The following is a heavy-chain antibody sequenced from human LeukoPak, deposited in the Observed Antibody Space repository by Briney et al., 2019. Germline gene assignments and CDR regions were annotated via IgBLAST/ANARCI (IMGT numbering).Heavy chain of an antibody. CDR2: IYYSGST. Sequence: SETLSLTCTVSGGSISSSYYWGWIRQPPGKGLEWIGSIYYSGSTYYNPSLKSRVTISVDTSKNQFSLKLSSVTAADTAVYYCARLKQWLDAFDIWGQGTMVTVSS. CDR1: GGSISSSYY. J-gene: IGHJ3*02. D-gene: IGHD6-19*01. V-gene: IGHV4-39*01. CDR3: ARLKQWLDAFDI.